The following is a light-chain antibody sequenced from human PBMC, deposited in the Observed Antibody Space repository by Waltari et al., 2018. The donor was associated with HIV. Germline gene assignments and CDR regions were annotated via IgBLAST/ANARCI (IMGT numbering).Light chain of an antibody. V-gene: IGLV1-40*01. Sequence: QSVLTQPPSVSRAPGQRVTISCTGSSSNIGAGYDVHWYQQLPGTAPKLLIYGMSNRPSGVPDRFSGSKSGTSASLAITGLQAEDEADYSCQSYDSSLSGFVFGTGTKVTVL. CDR1: SSNIGAGYD. CDR2: GMS. CDR3: QSYDSSLSGFV. J-gene: IGLJ1*01.